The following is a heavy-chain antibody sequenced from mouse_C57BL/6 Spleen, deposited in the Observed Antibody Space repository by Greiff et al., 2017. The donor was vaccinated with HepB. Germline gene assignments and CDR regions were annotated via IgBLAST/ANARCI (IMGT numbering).Heavy chain of an antibody. CDR3: ARSYYYGSTYWYFDV. J-gene: IGHJ1*03. V-gene: IGHV14-2*01. CDR2: IDPEAGET. CDR1: GFNIKDYY. Sequence: VQLQQSGAELVKPGASVKLSCTASGFNIKDYYMHWVKQRTEQGLEWIGRIDPEAGETKYAPKFQGKATITADTSSNTAYLQLISLTSEDTAVYYCARSYYYGSTYWYFDVWGTGTTVTVSS. D-gene: IGHD1-1*01.